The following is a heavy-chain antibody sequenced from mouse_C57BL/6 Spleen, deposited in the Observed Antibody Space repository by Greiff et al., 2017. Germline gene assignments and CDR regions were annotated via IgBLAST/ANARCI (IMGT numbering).Heavy chain of an antibody. V-gene: IGHV5-9-1*02. CDR2: ISSGGDYI. CDR1: GFTFSSYA. CDR3: TSPLYDGYYGGGVDY. D-gene: IGHD2-3*01. J-gene: IGHJ2*01. Sequence: EVQLVESGEGLVKPGGSLKLSCAASGFTFSSYAMSWVRQTPEKRLEWVAYISSGGDYIYYADTVKGRFTISRDNARNTLYLQMSSLKSEDTAMYYCTSPLYDGYYGGGVDYWGQGTTLTVSS.